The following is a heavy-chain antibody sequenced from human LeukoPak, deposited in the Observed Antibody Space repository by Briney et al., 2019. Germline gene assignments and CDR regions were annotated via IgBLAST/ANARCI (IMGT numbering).Heavy chain of an antibody. CDR3: ARDSPRGSWFQY. D-gene: IGHD3-10*01. CDR2: IKQDGSET. Sequence: GGALRLSCAASGVTFSTNWMTWGGQAPGKGVEGVANIKQDGSETYYVDSVKGRFTVSRDNARNLLFLQLNSLRAEDTAVYYCARDSPRGSWFQYWGQGTLVTVAS. J-gene: IGHJ1*01. V-gene: IGHV3-7*01. CDR1: GVTFSTNW.